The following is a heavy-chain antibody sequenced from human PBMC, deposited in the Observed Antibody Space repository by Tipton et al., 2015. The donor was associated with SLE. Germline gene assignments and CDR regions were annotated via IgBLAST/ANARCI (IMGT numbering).Heavy chain of an antibody. Sequence: TLSLTCAVYGGSFSGYYWSWIRQPPGKGLEWIGEINHSGSTNYNPSLKSRVTISVDTSKNQFSLKLSSVTAADTAVYFCARVGYDYSWGSYRYTPFDCWGQGILVTVSS. J-gene: IGHJ4*02. CDR2: INHSGST. CDR3: ARVGYDYSWGSYRYTPFDC. D-gene: IGHD3-16*02. CDR1: GGSFSGYY. V-gene: IGHV4-34*01.